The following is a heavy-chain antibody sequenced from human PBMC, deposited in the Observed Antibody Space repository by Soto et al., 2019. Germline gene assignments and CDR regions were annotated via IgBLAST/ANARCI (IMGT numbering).Heavy chain of an antibody. J-gene: IGHJ6*02. CDR2: ISSSSSTI. V-gene: IGHV3-48*02. Sequence: GGSLRLCCAASGFTFSSYSMNWVRQAPGKGLEWVSYISSSSSTIYYADSVKGRFTISRDNAKNSLYLQMNSLRDEDTAVYYCARDDWGSDYYYGMDVWGQGTTVTVSS. D-gene: IGHD7-27*01. CDR3: ARDDWGSDYYYGMDV. CDR1: GFTFSSYS.